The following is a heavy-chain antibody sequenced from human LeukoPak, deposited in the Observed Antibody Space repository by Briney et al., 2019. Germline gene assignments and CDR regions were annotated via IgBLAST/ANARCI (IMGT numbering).Heavy chain of an antibody. CDR3: AKERDSIVGATPLDY. CDR2: ISGSGGST. D-gene: IGHD1-26*01. V-gene: IGHV3-23*01. J-gene: IGHJ4*02. CDR1: GFTFSSFG. Sequence: PGKSLRLSCAASGFTFSSFGMHWVRQAPGKGLEWVSAISGSGGSTYYADSVKGRFTISRDNSKNTLYLQMNSLRAEDTAVYYCAKERDSIVGATPLDYWGQGTLVTVSS.